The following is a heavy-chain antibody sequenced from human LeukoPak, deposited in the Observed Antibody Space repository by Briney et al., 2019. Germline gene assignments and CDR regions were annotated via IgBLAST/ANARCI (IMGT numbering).Heavy chain of an antibody. CDR3: ARDWRFGELYFDY. V-gene: IGHV4-39*07. D-gene: IGHD3-10*01. Sequence: PSETLSLTCTVSGGSISTRSYYWGWIRQPPGKGLEWIGSIYYSGSAYYNPSLKSRITISVDTSKNQFSLKLSSVTAADTAVYYCARDWRFGELYFDYWGQGTLVTVSS. J-gene: IGHJ4*02. CDR1: GGSISTRSYY. CDR2: IYYSGSA.